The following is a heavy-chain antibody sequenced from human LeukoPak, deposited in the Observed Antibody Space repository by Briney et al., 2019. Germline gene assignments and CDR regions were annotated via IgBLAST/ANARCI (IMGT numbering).Heavy chain of an antibody. CDR1: GFTFGDYV. CDR3: ARAGGGYYFDY. CDR2: ISYDGDDS. J-gene: IGHJ4*02. Sequence: GGPLRLSCEASGFTFGDYVIHWVRQAPGKGLEWVPAISYDGDDSYSADTVRGRFTISRDNSKNPVFLQMNSLRTDDTALYYCARAGGGYYFDYWGQGTLVTVSS. D-gene: IGHD1-26*01. V-gene: IGHV3-30-3*01.